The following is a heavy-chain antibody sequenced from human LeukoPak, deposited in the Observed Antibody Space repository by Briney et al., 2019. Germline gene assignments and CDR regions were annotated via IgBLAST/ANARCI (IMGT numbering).Heavy chain of an antibody. J-gene: IGHJ4*02. D-gene: IGHD3-10*01. CDR2: INNDGSGT. CDR3: SRGGFGSGPDY. V-gene: IGHV3-74*01. CDR1: GFTLNRHW. Sequence: GGSLRLSCAASGFTLNRHWMHWVRQAPGKRRVWVSYINNDGSGTIYADSVKGRFTISRDNAKNTMNLQMNSLSAEDTAVYYCSRGGFGSGPDYWGQGTLVTVSS.